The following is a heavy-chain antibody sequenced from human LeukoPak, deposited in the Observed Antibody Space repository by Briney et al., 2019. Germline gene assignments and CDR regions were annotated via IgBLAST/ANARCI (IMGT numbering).Heavy chain of an antibody. V-gene: IGHV4-59*08. J-gene: IGHJ6*02. CDR3: ARWFRGDTAMAYGMDV. CDR2: IYYSGST. D-gene: IGHD5-18*01. CDR1: GASIRGYY. Sequence: SETLSLTCTVSGASIRGYYWSCIRQPPGKGLEWIGYIYYSGSTNYNPSLRSRVTISVDTSKNQYSLKLSSVTATDTAVYYCARWFRGDTAMAYGMDVWGQGTTVTVSS.